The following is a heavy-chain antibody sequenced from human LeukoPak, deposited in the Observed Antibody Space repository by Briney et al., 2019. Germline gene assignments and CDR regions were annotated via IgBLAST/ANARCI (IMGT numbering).Heavy chain of an antibody. CDR3: ASSPDDYGDYAAGNWFDP. V-gene: IGHV4-39*01. J-gene: IGHJ5*02. Sequence: PSETLSLTCSVSGCTISSGSYYWGGIRQPPGKGLEWIGNIYHRENTHNNSSLKSRVTISVDTSKNQFSLKLTSVIAADTAVYYCASSPDDYGDYAAGNWFDPWGQGTLVTVSS. CDR2: IYHRENT. CDR1: GCTISSGSYY. D-gene: IGHD4-17*01.